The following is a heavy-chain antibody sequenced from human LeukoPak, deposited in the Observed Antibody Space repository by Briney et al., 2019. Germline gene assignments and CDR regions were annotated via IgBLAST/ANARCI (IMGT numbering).Heavy chain of an antibody. CDR3: AKRSGAPNNFDY. D-gene: IGHD1-1*01. CDR2: ISGDSANE. CDR1: GFTFDEHA. Sequence: PGGSLRLSCATSGFTFDEHAMHWVRQVPGRGLEWVSLISGDSANEYYADPVKGRFTISRDNSRNSLFLQMDSLRTEDTALYFCAKRSGAPNNFDYWGQGVLVTVSS. J-gene: IGHJ4*02. V-gene: IGHV3-43*02.